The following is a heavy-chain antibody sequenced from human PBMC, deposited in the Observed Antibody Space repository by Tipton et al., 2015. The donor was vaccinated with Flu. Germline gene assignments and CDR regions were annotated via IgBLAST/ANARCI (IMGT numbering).Heavy chain of an antibody. CDR1: GGSISSGSYY. CDR2: IYTSGST. Sequence: TLSLTCTVSGGSISSGSYYWSWIRQPAGKGLEWIGRIYTSGSTNYNPSLKSRVTISVDTSKNQFSLKLSSVTAADTAVYYCARGQGANPWGQGTLVTVSS. CDR3: ARGQGANP. J-gene: IGHJ5*02. V-gene: IGHV4-61*02.